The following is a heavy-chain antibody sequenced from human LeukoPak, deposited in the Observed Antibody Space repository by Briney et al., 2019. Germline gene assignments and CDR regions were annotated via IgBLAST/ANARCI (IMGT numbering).Heavy chain of an antibody. Sequence: GGSLRLSCAASGFTFSSYAMHWIRQAPGKGLEWVANIKQDGSEKYYVDSVKGRFTISRDNAKNSLYLQMNSLRAEDTAVYYCATSMVRGVKSDYWGQGTLVTVSS. D-gene: IGHD3-10*01. V-gene: IGHV3-7*01. J-gene: IGHJ4*02. CDR1: GFTFSSYA. CDR3: ATSMVRGVKSDY. CDR2: IKQDGSEK.